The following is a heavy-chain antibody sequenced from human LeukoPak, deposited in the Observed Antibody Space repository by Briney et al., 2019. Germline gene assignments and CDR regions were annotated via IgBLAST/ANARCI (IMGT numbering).Heavy chain of an antibody. Sequence: PGGSLRLSCAASGFTFSSYGRHWVRQAPGRGLEWVAFIRYDGSNKYYADTVNGRFTISRDNSKTTLYLQIDCLRAEDTAVYYCAKDSAVAGTTWGYYYYMDVWRTGATLTISS. CDR3: AKDSAVAGTTWGYYYYMDV. V-gene: IGHV3-30*02. CDR1: GFTFSSYG. J-gene: IGHJ6*03. CDR2: IRYDGSNK. D-gene: IGHD6-19*01.